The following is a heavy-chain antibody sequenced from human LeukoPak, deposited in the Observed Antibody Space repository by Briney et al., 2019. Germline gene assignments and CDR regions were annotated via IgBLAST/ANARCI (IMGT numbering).Heavy chain of an antibody. CDR3: ATFGSSRVPAAIYRVDFDY. Sequence: ASVKVSCKVSGYTLTELSMHWVRQAPGKGLEWVGGFDPEDGETIYAQKFQGRVTMTEDTSTDTAYMELSSLRPEDTAVYYCATFGSSRVPAAIYRVDFDYWGQGTLVTVSS. CDR1: GYTLTELS. J-gene: IGHJ4*02. D-gene: IGHD2-2*02. CDR2: FDPEDGET. V-gene: IGHV1-24*01.